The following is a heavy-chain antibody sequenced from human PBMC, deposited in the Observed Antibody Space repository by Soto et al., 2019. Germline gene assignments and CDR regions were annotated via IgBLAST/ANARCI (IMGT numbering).Heavy chain of an antibody. J-gene: IGHJ4*02. CDR1: GFTFGDYA. Sequence: EVQLVESGGGLVQPGRSLRLSCTASGFTFGDYAMSWFRQAPGKGLEWVGFIRSKAYGGTTEYAASVKGRFTISRDDSKSIAYLQMNSLKTEDTAVYYCTSIITYYYGSGSYYTDDYWGQGTLVTVSS. CDR2: IRSKAYGGTT. V-gene: IGHV3-49*03. CDR3: TSIITYYYGSGSYYTDDY. D-gene: IGHD3-10*01.